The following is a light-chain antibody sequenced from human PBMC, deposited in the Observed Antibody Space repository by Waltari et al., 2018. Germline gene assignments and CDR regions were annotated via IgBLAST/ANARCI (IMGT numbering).Light chain of an antibody. CDR3: QQYGSSPLFT. Sequence: EVVWTQSPGTLSLSPGERATLSCRASQSVASTYLAWYQQKPGQAPRLLIYAASSRATGIPDRFSGSASGTDFTLTINRLEPEDSAVYFCQQYGSSPLFTFGPGTKVDI. J-gene: IGKJ3*01. CDR1: QSVASTY. V-gene: IGKV3-20*01. CDR2: AAS.